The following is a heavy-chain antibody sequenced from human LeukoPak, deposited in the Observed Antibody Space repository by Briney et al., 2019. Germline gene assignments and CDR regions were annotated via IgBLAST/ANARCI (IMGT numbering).Heavy chain of an antibody. Sequence: SETLSLTCTVSGGSISSYYWSWIRQPPGKGLEWIGYIYYSGSTNYNPSLKSRVTISVDTSKNQFSLKLSSVTAADTAVYYCXXXXXXXXGYYPGYFDYWGQGTLVTVSS. CDR3: XXXXXXXXGYYPGYFDY. D-gene: IGHD3-22*01. J-gene: IGHJ4*02. CDR2: IYYSGST. V-gene: IGHV4-59*08. CDR1: GGSISSYY.